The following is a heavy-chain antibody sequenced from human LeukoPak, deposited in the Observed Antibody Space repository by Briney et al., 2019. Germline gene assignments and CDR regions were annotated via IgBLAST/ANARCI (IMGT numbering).Heavy chain of an antibody. D-gene: IGHD3-3*01. CDR2: IWYDGSNK. V-gene: IGHV3-33*01. CDR3: ARDFTIFGVVTATWFDP. J-gene: IGHJ5*02. CDR1: GFTFSSYG. Sequence: GGSLRLSCAASGFTFSSYGMHWVRQAPGKGLEWVAVIWYDGSNKCYADSVKGRFTISRDNSKNTLYLQMNSLRAEDTAVYYCARDFTIFGVVTATWFDPWGQGTLVTVSS.